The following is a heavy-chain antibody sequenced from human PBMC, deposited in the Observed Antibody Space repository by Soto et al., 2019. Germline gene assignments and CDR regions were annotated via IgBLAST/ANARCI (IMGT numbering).Heavy chain of an antibody. Sequence: EVQLVESGGGLVQPGGSLKLSCAASGFRLSGSAMHWVRQAAGKGLEGVGRIRSKTNNYATEYGASVKGRFTISRDDSKNTAYLQMNSLKTEDTAVYYCTSRTTVAAFTDYWGQGTLVTVSS. D-gene: IGHD4-17*01. CDR1: GFRLSGSA. J-gene: IGHJ4*02. CDR3: TSRTTVAAFTDY. V-gene: IGHV3-73*01. CDR2: IRSKTNNYAT.